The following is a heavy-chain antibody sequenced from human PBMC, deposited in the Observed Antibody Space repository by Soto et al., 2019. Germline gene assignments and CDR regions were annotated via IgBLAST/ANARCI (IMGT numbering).Heavy chain of an antibody. CDR2: IKSKAVGETI. J-gene: IGHJ6*02. CDR3: GDLDGSYFGMDV. V-gene: IGHV3-15*01. CDR1: KVTAW. D-gene: IGHD3-10*01. Sequence: EVQLVASGGGLVKPGGSLRLPCGASKVTAWMSWVRQAPGKGLEWVGRIKSKAVGETIDYAAPVQGRFTISRDDSKNMVDLEMNSLKIEDTAVYSCGDLDGSYFGMDVWGQGTTVIVSS.